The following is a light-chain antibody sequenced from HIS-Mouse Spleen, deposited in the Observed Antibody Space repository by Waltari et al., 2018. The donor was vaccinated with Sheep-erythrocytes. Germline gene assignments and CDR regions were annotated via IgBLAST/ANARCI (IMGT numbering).Light chain of an antibody. CDR1: SSDVGSYNL. V-gene: IGLV2-23*01. CDR3: CSYAGSSTPWV. CDR2: EGS. J-gene: IGLJ3*02. Sequence: QSALTQPASVSGSPGQSITISCTVTSSDVGSYNLVSWYQQHPGKAPKLMIYEGSKRPSGGSNRFSGSKSGNTASLTISGLQAEDEADYYCCSYAGSSTPWVFGGGTKLTVL.